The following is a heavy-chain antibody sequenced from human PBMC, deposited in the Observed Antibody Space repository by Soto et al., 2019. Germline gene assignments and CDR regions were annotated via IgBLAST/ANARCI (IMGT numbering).Heavy chain of an antibody. CDR3: ARLNLAVAGTMFDY. V-gene: IGHV4-59*08. CDR1: GGSISSYY. D-gene: IGHD6-19*01. Sequence: PSETLSLTCTVSGGSISSYYWSWIRQPPGKGLEWIGYIYYSGSTNYNPSLKSRVTISVDTSKNQFSLKLSSVTAADTAVYYCARLNLAVAGTMFDYWGQGTLVTVSS. CDR2: IYYSGST. J-gene: IGHJ4*02.